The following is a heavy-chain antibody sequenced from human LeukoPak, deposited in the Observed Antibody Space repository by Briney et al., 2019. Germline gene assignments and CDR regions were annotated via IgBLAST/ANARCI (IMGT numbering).Heavy chain of an antibody. V-gene: IGHV3-53*01. CDR3: ARVASGSYYYPFDY. CDR2: IYSGGST. D-gene: IGHD1-26*01. CDR1: GFTVSSNY. J-gene: IGHJ4*02. Sequence: GGSLRLSCAASGFTVSSNYMSWVRQAPGKGLEWVSVIYSGGSTYYADSVKGRFTISRDNSKNTLYLQMNSLRAEDTGVYYCARVASGSYYYPFDYWGQGTLVTVSS.